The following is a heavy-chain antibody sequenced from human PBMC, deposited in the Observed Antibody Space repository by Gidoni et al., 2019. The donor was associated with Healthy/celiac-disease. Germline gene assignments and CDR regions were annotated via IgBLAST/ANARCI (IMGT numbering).Heavy chain of an antibody. CDR2: INHSGST. CDR3: ARGRNYCSSTSCYGSVGYYGMDV. Sequence: QVQLQQWGAGLLKPSETLSLTCAVYGGSFSGYYWSWIRQPPGKGLEWIGEINHSGSTNYNPSLKSRVTISVDTSKNQFSLKLSSVTAADTAVYYCARGRNYCSSTSCYGSVGYYGMDVWGQGTTVTVSS. D-gene: IGHD2-2*01. J-gene: IGHJ6*02. CDR1: GGSFSGYY. V-gene: IGHV4-34*01.